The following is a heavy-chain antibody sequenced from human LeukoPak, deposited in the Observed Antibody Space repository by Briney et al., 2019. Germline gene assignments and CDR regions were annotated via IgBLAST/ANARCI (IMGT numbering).Heavy chain of an antibody. CDR2: INPNSGGT. V-gene: IGHV1-2*02. CDR3: ARGWELYFDY. Sequence: ASVKVSCKASGYTFTGYYMHWVRQAPGQGLEWMGWINPNSGGTNHAQKFQGRVTMTRDTSISTAYMALSRLGSNDTAVYYWARGWELYFDYWGRGTLVTVSS. J-gene: IGHJ4*02. D-gene: IGHD1-26*01. CDR1: GYTFTGYY.